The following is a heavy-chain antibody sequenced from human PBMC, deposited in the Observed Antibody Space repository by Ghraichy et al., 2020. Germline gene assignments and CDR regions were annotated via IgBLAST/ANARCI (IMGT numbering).Heavy chain of an antibody. CDR2: INYSGTT. J-gene: IGHJ4*02. V-gene: IGHV4-59*08. D-gene: IGHD3-22*01. CDR1: GGSISSYY. Sequence: SETLSLTCTVSGGSISSYYWSWIRQTPGKRLEWIAYINYSGTTNYNPSLKSRVTISVDTSKNQFSLKLNSVTAADTAVYYCAGQPSSAIAPSCWGQGTLVTVSS. CDR3: AGQPSSAIAPSC.